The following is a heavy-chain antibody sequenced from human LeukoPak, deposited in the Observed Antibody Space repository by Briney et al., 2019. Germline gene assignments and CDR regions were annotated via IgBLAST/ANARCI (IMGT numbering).Heavy chain of an antibody. J-gene: IGHJ4*02. Sequence: GGSLRLSCAASGFTVSSNYMSWVRQAPGKGLEWVSVIYSGGGSYYPESVKGRFTISRDNSENTLYLQMNSLRAEDTAVCYCAKLYDSSGYTYFDSWGQGTLVTISS. CDR1: GFTVSSNY. CDR3: AKLYDSSGYTYFDS. CDR2: IYSGGGS. V-gene: IGHV3-66*01. D-gene: IGHD3-22*01.